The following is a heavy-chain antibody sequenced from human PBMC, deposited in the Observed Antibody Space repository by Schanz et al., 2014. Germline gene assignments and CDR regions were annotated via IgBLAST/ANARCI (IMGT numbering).Heavy chain of an antibody. Sequence: LVESGGGVVQPGRSLRLSCAASEFTFSSYGMHWVRQVPGKGLEWVAVVCYDGSKKYYADSVKGRFTTSRDNSKNTMYLQMNSLRAEDTAVYYCVKDLQRELLRDDHYYGMDVWGQGTTVTVSS. CDR3: VKDLQRELLRDDHYYGMDV. J-gene: IGHJ6*02. CDR1: EFTFSSYG. V-gene: IGHV3-33*06. CDR2: VCYDGSKK. D-gene: IGHD1-26*01.